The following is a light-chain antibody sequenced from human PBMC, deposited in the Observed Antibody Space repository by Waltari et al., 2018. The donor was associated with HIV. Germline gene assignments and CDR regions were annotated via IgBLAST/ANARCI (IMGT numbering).Light chain of an antibody. CDR3: SSYAGSNNLV. J-gene: IGLJ2*01. Sequence: QSALTQPPSASGSPGQSVTISCTGTNSDIGGYNYVSWYQQHPGKVPKLMIYEVSKRPSGVPDRFSGSKSGNTASRTVSGLQAEDEADYYCSSYAGSNNLVFGGGTKLTVL. CDR1: NSDIGGYNY. V-gene: IGLV2-8*01. CDR2: EVS.